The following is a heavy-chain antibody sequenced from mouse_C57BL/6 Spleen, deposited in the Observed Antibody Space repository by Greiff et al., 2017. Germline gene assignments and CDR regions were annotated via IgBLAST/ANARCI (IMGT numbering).Heavy chain of an antibody. CDR1: GYTFTSYW. Sequence: QVQLQQSGAELVKPGASVKLSCKASGYTFTSYWMHWVKQRPGQGLEWIGMIQPNSGSTNYNEKFKSKATLTVDKSSSTAYMQLSSLTSEDSAVYCWAIVATDYYAMDYWGQGTSVTVSS. CDR3: AIVATDYYAMDY. J-gene: IGHJ4*01. D-gene: IGHD1-1*01. CDR2: IQPNSGST. V-gene: IGHV1-64*01.